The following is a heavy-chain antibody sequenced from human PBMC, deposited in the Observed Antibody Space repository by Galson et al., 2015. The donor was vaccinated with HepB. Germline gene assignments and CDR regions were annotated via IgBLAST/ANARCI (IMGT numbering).Heavy chain of an antibody. J-gene: IGHJ4*02. D-gene: IGHD5-12*01. CDR2: ISSSSSYI. CDR1: GFTFSSYS. V-gene: IGHV3-21*01. Sequence: SLRLSCAASGFTFSSYSMNWVRQAPGKGLEWVSSISSSSSYIYYADSVKGRFTISRDNAKNSLYLQMNSLRAEDTAVYYCARGLHSRRIYSGYDLVGGSDYWGQGTLVTVSS. CDR3: ARGLHSRRIYSGYDLVGGSDY.